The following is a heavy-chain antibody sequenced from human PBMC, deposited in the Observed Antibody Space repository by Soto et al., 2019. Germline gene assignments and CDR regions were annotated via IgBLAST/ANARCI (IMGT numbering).Heavy chain of an antibody. V-gene: IGHV4-59*08. J-gene: IGHJ4*02. D-gene: IGHD4-4*01. CDR2: IYYSGST. CDR3: ARWVTTHFFFDY. CDR1: GGSISSYY. Sequence: SETLSLTCTVSGGSISSYYWSWIRQPPGKGLEWIGYIYYSGSTNYNPSLKSRVTISVDTSKNQFYLKLSSVTAADTAVYYCARWVTTHFFFDYWGQGTLVTVSS.